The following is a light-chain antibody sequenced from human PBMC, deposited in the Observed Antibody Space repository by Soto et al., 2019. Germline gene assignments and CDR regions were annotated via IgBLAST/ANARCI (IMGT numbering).Light chain of an antibody. CDR3: QQYGSSLIT. Sequence: EIVLTQSPGTLSLSRGERATLSCRARQSVSSSYLAWYQQKPGQAPRLLIYGASSRATGIPDRFSGSGSGTDFTLTISRLEPEDFAVYYCQQYGSSLITFGQGTRLEIK. J-gene: IGKJ5*01. CDR2: GAS. V-gene: IGKV3-20*01. CDR1: QSVSSSY.